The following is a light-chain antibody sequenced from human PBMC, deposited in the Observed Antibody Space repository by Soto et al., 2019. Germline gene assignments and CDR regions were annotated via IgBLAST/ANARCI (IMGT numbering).Light chain of an antibody. CDR2: DTS. CDR1: QSLTNSF. J-gene: IGKJ5*01. Sequence: EFVLTQSPGTLSFSPCESATLSCSSSQSLTNSFIAWYQQKPGQAPRLLIYDTSSRASGIPDRFSGSGSGTDFTLTISRLEPEDFAVFYCQQYGTSEIIFGQGTRLEIK. CDR3: QQYGTSEII. V-gene: IGKV3-20*01.